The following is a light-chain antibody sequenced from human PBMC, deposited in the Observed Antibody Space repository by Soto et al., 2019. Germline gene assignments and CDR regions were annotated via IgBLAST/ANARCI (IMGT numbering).Light chain of an antibody. CDR3: ASWDDSLNGVV. CDR2: NNN. CDR1: SSNIGSDT. Sequence: QSVLTQPPSASGTPGQRVTISCSGSSSNIGSDTVNWYQQLPGTAHKLLIYNNNQRPSGVPDRFSGSQSGTSASVAISGLQSEDGADYYCASWDDSLNGVVFGGGTQLTVL. J-gene: IGLJ2*01. V-gene: IGLV1-44*01.